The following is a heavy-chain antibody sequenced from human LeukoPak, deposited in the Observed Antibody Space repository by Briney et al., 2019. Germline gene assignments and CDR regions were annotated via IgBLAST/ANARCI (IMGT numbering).Heavy chain of an antibody. D-gene: IGHD6-6*01. CDR3: ATPAREQLVPFDY. V-gene: IGHV1-69*13. Sequence: SVKVSCKASGGTFSSYAISWVRQAPGQGLEWMGGIIPIFGTANYAQKFQGRVTITADESTSTAYMELSSLRSEDTAVYYCATPAREQLVPFDYWGQGTLVTVSS. CDR2: IIPIFGTA. CDR1: GGTFSSYA. J-gene: IGHJ4*02.